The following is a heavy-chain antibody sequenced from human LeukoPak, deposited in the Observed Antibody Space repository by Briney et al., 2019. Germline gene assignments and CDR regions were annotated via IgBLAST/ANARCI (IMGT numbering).Heavy chain of an antibody. J-gene: IGHJ6*02. CDR3: ARGNSLYYYGSGSYLGTSNYYGMDV. Sequence: ASVKVSCKASGYTFTSYDINWVRQATGQGLEWMGWMNPYSGNTGYAQKFQGRVTMTRNTSISTAYMELSSLRSEDTAVYYCARGNSLYYYGSGSYLGTSNYYGMDVWGQGTTVTVSS. CDR2: MNPYSGNT. V-gene: IGHV1-8*01. CDR1: GYTFTSYD. D-gene: IGHD3-10*01.